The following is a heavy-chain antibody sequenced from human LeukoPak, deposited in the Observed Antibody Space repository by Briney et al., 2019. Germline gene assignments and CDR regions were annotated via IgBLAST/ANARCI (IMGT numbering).Heavy chain of an antibody. V-gene: IGHV1-69*01. CDR2: IIPIFGTA. J-gene: IGHJ4*02. Sequence: SVKVTCKASGGTFSSYAISWVRQAPGQGLEWMGGIIPIFGTANYAQKFQGRVTITADESTSTAYMELSSLRSEDTAVYYCASHYYDSSGYYYGSDYRGPGTLVTVSS. CDR3: ASHYYDSSGYYYGSDY. D-gene: IGHD3-22*01. CDR1: GGTFSSYA.